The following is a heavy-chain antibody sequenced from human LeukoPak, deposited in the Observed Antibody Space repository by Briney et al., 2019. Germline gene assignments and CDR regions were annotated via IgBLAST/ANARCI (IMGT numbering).Heavy chain of an antibody. Sequence: GGSLTLSCAVSGFPSTNAWMSWVRQAPGKGLEWVGRIKSKTDGGTTDYAAPVKGRFTISRDDSKNTLYLQMNSLKTEDTAVYYCTTDRGAVAGIDYWGQGTLVTVSS. D-gene: IGHD6-19*01. CDR1: GFPSTNAW. V-gene: IGHV3-15*01. CDR2: IKSKTDGGTT. CDR3: TTDRGAVAGIDY. J-gene: IGHJ4*02.